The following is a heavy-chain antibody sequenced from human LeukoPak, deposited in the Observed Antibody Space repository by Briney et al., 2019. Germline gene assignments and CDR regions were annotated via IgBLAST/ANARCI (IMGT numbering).Heavy chain of an antibody. D-gene: IGHD2-15*01. Sequence: TGGSLRLSCAASGFTFSSYAMHWVRQAPGKGLEWVAVISYDGSNKYYADSVKGRFTISRDNSKNTLSLQMNSLRAEDTAVYYCARVGSCNGGSCPLGFDYWGQGTLVTVSS. CDR2: ISYDGSNK. V-gene: IGHV3-30*14. CDR1: GFTFSSYA. J-gene: IGHJ4*02. CDR3: ARVGSCNGGSCPLGFDY.